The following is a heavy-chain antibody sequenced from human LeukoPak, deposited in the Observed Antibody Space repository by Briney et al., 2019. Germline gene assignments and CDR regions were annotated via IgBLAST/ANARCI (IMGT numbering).Heavy chain of an antibody. J-gene: IGHJ6*02. Sequence: GGSLRLSCAASGFTFSDYGMHWVRQAPGKGLEWVAVMSYDGSNQYYAGSVKGRFTISRDNSRNTLYLQMNSLRAEDTAVYYCARDYGWELPYYYGMDVWGQGTTVTVSS. CDR3: ARDYGWELPYYYGMDV. D-gene: IGHD1-26*01. CDR2: MSYDGSNQ. CDR1: GFTFSDYG. V-gene: IGHV3-30*03.